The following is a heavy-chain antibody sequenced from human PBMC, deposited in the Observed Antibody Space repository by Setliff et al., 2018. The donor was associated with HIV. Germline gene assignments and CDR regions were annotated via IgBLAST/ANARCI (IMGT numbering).Heavy chain of an antibody. CDR3: ARDPAPSSSASYFQH. Sequence: ASVKVSCKESGYTFTSYSPHWVRQAPGQGLEWMGVINPSGGSTAYAENFQGRVTMTRDTSTSTVYMEMSSLRSEDTAVYYCARDPAPSSSASYFQHWGQGTPVTVSS. CDR2: INPSGGST. V-gene: IGHV1-46*01. CDR1: GYTFTSYS. D-gene: IGHD6-6*01. J-gene: IGHJ1*01.